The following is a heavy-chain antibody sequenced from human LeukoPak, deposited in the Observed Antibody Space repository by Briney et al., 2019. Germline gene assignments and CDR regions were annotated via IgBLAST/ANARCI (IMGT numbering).Heavy chain of an antibody. CDR2: AYYRSKWYI. J-gene: IGHJ4*02. CDR1: GDSVSGSPAV. V-gene: IGHV6-1*01. D-gene: IGHD3-10*01. CDR3: ARGAVRGGTNFDY. Sequence: SQTLSLTCAISGDSVSGSPAVWNWIRQSPSRGLEWLGRAYYRSKWYIDYAVSVKGRITITPDTSKNQFSLQLNSVTPEDTAVYYCARGAVRGGTNFDYWGQGTLVAVSS.